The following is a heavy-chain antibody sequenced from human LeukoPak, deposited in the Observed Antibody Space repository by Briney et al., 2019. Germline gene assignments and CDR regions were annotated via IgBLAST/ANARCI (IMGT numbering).Heavy chain of an antibody. CDR1: GGSIRYSGYY. CDR3: ASRYSSGSVYGKREQGY. J-gene: IGHJ4*02. V-gene: IGHV4-39*07. CDR2: IYHSGET. Sequence: SETLSLTCSVSGGSIRYSGYYWGWVRQPPGKGLEWIGSIYHSGETYSNPSLKSRVTISVDTSKNQFSLKLSSVTAADTAVYYCASRYSSGSVYGKREQGYWGQGTLVTVSS. D-gene: IGHD6-19*01.